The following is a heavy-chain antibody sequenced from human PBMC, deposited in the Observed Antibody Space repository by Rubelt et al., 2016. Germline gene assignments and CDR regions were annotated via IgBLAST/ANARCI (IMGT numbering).Heavy chain of an antibody. J-gene: IGHJ5*02. CDR2: IYWDDDK. D-gene: IGHD3-10*01. V-gene: IGHV2-5*02. CDR3: AHRGGSGTSYSS. CDR1: GFSLSTNGVG. Sequence: QITLKESGPTLVKPTQTLTLTCTFSGFSLSTNGVGVAWIRQPPGKALEWLALIYWDDDKRYSPSLKTRPTVTKDTSTNQVDLTMTNMDPVGTSTYYCAHRGGSGTSYSSWGQGTLVTVSS.